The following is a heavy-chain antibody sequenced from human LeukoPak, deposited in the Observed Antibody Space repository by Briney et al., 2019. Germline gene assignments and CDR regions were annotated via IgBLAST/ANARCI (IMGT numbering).Heavy chain of an antibody. Sequence: PGGSLRLSCAASGFTFSSYAMNWVRQAPGKGLEWVSAISGSGGNTYYADSVKGRFTISRDNSKNTLYVQMNSLRAEDTAVYYCAKDQPLLDTALGLCDYWGQGTLVTVSS. CDR1: GFTFSSYA. CDR2: ISGSGGNT. CDR3: AKDQPLLDTALGLCDY. V-gene: IGHV3-23*01. D-gene: IGHD5-18*01. J-gene: IGHJ4*02.